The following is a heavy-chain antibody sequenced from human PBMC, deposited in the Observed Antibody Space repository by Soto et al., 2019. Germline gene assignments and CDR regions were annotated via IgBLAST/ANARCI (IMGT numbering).Heavy chain of an antibody. V-gene: IGHV1-69*01. J-gene: IGHJ5*02. D-gene: IGHD3-10*01. Sequence: QVQLLQSGAEVKKPGSSVKVSCKASRGTFRSYAISWVRQAPGQGLEWMGGIIRLGGSTNYAQKFQGRITIAADESTSTAYLELSSLRSEDTAIADCAIVTYYSSGTYNWFDPWGQGTMVTVSS. CDR3: AIVTYYSSGTYNWFDP. CDR1: RGTFRSYA. CDR2: IIRLGGST.